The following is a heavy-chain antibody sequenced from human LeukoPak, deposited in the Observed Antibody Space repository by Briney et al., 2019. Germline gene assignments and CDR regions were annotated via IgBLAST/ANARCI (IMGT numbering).Heavy chain of an antibody. CDR3: AHGFNYYDSHPIVPFDY. CDR1: GFSLSTSGVG. D-gene: IGHD3-22*01. CDR2: IYWDDDK. Sequence: SGPTLVNPTQTLTLTCTFSGFSLSTSGVGVGWIRQPPGKALQWLAFIYWDDDKRYSPSLKSRLTITEDTSKNQVVLTMTNMDPVDTATYYCAHGFNYYDSHPIVPFDYWGQGTLVTVSS. J-gene: IGHJ4*02. V-gene: IGHV2-5*02.